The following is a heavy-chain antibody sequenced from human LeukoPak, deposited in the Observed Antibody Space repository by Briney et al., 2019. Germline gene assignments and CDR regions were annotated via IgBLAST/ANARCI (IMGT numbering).Heavy chain of an antibody. V-gene: IGHV4-34*01. CDR3: ARGAAANWYFDL. CDR2: INHSGST. J-gene: IGHJ2*01. D-gene: IGHD6-13*01. CDR1: GGSFSGYY. Sequence: SSETLSLTCAVYGGSFSGYYWSWIRQPPGKGLEWIGEINHSGSTNYNPSLKSRVTISVDTSKNQFSLKLSSVTAADTAVYYCARGAAANWYFDLWGRGTLVTVSS.